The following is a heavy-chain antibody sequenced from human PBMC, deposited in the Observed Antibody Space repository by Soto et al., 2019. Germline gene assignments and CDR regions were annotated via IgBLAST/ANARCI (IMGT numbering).Heavy chain of an antibody. Sequence: PGGSLRLSCAASGFTFSSYGMHWVRQAPGKGLEWVAVIWYDGSNKYYADSVKGRFTISRDNSKNTLYLQMNSLRAEDTAVYYCARDHREYYDFLKGTDVWGQGTTVTVSS. V-gene: IGHV3-33*01. CDR3: ARDHREYYDFLKGTDV. CDR1: GFTFSSYG. J-gene: IGHJ6*02. CDR2: IWYDGSNK. D-gene: IGHD3-9*01.